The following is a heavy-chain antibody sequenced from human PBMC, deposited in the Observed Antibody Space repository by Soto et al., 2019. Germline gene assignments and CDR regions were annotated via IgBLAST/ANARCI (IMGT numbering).Heavy chain of an antibody. Sequence: QVQLVESGGGVVQPGRSLRLSCAASGFTFSRYGMHWVRQAPGKGLEWVAVIWYDGRNTYYADSVKGRFTISRDNSKNTRYLQMKSLRAEDTAVYYCARTAYYYDSSGYYFDCWGQGTLVTVSS. CDR1: GFTFSRYG. V-gene: IGHV3-33*01. CDR3: ARTAYYYDSSGYYFDC. CDR2: IWYDGRNT. D-gene: IGHD3-22*01. J-gene: IGHJ4*02.